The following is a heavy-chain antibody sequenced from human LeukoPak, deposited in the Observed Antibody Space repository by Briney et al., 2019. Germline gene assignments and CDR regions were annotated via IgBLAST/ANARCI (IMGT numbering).Heavy chain of an antibody. D-gene: IGHD3-16*02. CDR2: IKKDGSGK. CDR1: GFTFKDYW. V-gene: IGHV3-7*01. Sequence: GGSLRLSCVASGFTFKDYWMTWVRQAPGKGLEWVANIKKDGSGKYYGDSVAGRFTISRDNAKNTLYLQMNSLRAEDTAVYYCARDLFVSSMDVWGKGTTVTVSS. J-gene: IGHJ6*04. CDR3: ARDLFVSSMDV.